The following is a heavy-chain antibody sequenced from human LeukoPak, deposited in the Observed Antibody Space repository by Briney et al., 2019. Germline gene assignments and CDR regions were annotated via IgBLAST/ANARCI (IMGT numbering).Heavy chain of an antibody. CDR3: ARFSYGSGSFGNWFDP. CDR1: GFTFSRCG. J-gene: IGHJ5*02. Sequence: PGGSLRLSCVASGFTFSRCGMNWVRQAPGKGLEWVSSISGSTTYIYYADSVKGRFTISRDNAKNSLYLQMNSLRAEDTAVYYCARFSYGSGSFGNWFDPWGQGTLVTVSS. D-gene: IGHD3-10*01. V-gene: IGHV3-21*01. CDR2: ISGSTTYI.